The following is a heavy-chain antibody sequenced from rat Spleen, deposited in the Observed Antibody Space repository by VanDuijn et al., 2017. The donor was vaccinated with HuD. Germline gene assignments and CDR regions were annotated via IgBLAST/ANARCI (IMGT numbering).Heavy chain of an antibody. V-gene: IGHV5-20*01. Sequence: EVQLVESGGGLVQPGRSMKLSCAASGFTFSDYGMAWVRQVPTKGLEWVATISYDGSSTYYRDSVKGRFTISRDNAKSSLYLQMDSLRSEDTATYYCIPDRPGALMDAWGQGASVTVS. CDR1: GFTFSDYG. CDR2: ISYDGSST. CDR3: IPDRPGALMDA. J-gene: IGHJ4*01.